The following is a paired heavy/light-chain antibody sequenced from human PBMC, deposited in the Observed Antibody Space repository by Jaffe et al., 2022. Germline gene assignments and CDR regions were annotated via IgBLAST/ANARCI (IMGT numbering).Light chain of an antibody. Sequence: IVLTQSPATLSLSPGERATLSCRASQSITSSLIWYQQKPGQAPRHLIYDISTRATGVPARFSGSGSGTDFTLTISSLEPEDFAVYYCQQRHRWPTFGQGTRLEI. J-gene: IGKJ5*01. V-gene: IGKV3-11*01. CDR2: DIS. CDR1: QSITSS. CDR3: QQRHRWPT.
Heavy chain of an antibody. V-gene: IGHV3-48*01. CDR3: ARDPCSGDTCFSPHDY. D-gene: IGHD2-15*01. CDR1: GFSFSSYS. CDR2: ISTSSSYI. J-gene: IGHJ4*02. Sequence: EVHLVESGGDLVQPGGSLRLSCAASGFSFSSYSMNWVRQSPVTGLEWVAYISTSSSYIFYADSVKGRFTISRDNARNSLYLQMNSLRVEDTAVYYCARDPCSGDTCFSPHDYWGQGTLVTVSS.